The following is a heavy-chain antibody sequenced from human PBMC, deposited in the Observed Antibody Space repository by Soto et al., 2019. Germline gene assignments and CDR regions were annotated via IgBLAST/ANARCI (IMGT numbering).Heavy chain of an antibody. Sequence: QVQLVQSGAEVKKPGSSVKVSCKASGGTFSSYTISWVRQAPGQGLEWMGRIIPILGIANYAQKFQGRVTITADKSTSTAYMELSSLRSEDTAVYYCARGGYCSGGSCYSIDYWAREPWSPSPQ. CDR3: ARGGYCSGGSCYSIDY. V-gene: IGHV1-69*02. CDR1: GGTFSSYT. J-gene: IGHJ4*02. CDR2: IIPILGIA. D-gene: IGHD2-15*01.